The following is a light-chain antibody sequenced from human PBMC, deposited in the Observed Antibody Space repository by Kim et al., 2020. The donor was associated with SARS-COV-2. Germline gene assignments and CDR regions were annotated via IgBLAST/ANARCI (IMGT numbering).Light chain of an antibody. V-gene: IGKV1-39*01. Sequence: DIQMTQSPSSLSASVGDRVTITCRTSHNINSHLNWYPQKPGRAPKPLIYAASTLQGGVPSRFSGSGSETDFTLTISSLEPEDFAGYFCQQRNNRPPISFGQGTRLEI. CDR3: QQRNNRPPIS. CDR2: AAS. CDR1: HNINSH. J-gene: IGKJ5*01.